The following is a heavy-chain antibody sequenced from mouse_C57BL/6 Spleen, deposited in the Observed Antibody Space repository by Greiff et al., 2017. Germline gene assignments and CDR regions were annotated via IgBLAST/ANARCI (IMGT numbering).Heavy chain of an antibody. D-gene: IGHD4-1*01. V-gene: IGHV5-17*01. CDR1: GFTFSDYG. Sequence: EVHLQESGGGLVKPGASLKLSCAASGFTFSDYGMHWVRQAPEKGLEWVAYISSGSSTIYYADTVKGRFTISRDNAKNTLFLQMTSLRSEATAMYYCARTGTNDYWGQGTPLTVSS. J-gene: IGHJ2*01. CDR3: ARTGTNDY. CDR2: ISSGSSTI.